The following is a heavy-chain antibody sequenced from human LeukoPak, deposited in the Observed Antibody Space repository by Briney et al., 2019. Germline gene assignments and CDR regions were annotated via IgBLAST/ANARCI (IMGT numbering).Heavy chain of an antibody. Sequence: SETLSLTCAVYGGSSSGYYWSWIRQPPGKGLEWIGEINHSGSTNYNPSLKSRVTISVDTSKNQFSLKLSSVTAADTAVYYCARVTRYSSSWYDYWGQGTLVTVSS. CDR3: ARVTRYSSSWYDY. V-gene: IGHV4-34*01. D-gene: IGHD6-13*01. J-gene: IGHJ4*02. CDR2: INHSGST. CDR1: GGSSSGYY.